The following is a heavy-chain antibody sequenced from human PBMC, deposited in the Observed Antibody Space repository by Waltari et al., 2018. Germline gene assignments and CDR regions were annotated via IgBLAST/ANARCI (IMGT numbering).Heavy chain of an antibody. CDR2: INHSGST. D-gene: IGHD3-10*01. J-gene: IGHJ4*02. CDR3: ARAPKGYGSGSYYQRRLDY. Sequence: QVQLQQWGAGLLKPSETLSLTCAVYGGSFRGYYWSWRPLPPGQWLEWIGEINHSGSTNYNPSLKSRVTISVDTSKNQFSLKLSSVTAADTAVYYCARAPKGYGSGSYYQRRLDYWGQGTLVTVSS. CDR1: GGSFRGYY. V-gene: IGHV4-34*01.